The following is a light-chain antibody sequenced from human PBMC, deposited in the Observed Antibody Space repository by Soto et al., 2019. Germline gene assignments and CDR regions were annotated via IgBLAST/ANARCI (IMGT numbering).Light chain of an antibody. CDR1: SSDVGGYND. J-gene: IGLJ1*01. Sequence: HSALTQPPSASGSPGQAVTISCTGTSSDVGGYNDVSWYQQHPGKVPKLMVYEVNKRPSGVPDRFSGSKSGNTASLTVSGLQAEDEADYYCTSYAGGNNVFGTGTKLTVL. V-gene: IGLV2-8*01. CDR3: TSYAGGNNV. CDR2: EVN.